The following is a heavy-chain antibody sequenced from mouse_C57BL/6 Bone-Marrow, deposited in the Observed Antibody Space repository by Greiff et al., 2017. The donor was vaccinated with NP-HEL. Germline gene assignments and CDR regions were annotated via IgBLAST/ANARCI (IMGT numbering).Heavy chain of an antibody. CDR3: DCAGYY. Sequence: QVQLKQSGAELVKPGASVKVSCKASGYTFTNYWMPWVKQRPGQGLEWIGRIHPSASDTNYNQKFTGKDTLTVDQSSRTAYMQLSSLTSDGSEVYYCDCAGYYWGQGTLVTVSA. V-gene: IGHV1-74*01. J-gene: IGHJ3*01. CDR1: GYTFTNYW. CDR2: IHPSASDT.